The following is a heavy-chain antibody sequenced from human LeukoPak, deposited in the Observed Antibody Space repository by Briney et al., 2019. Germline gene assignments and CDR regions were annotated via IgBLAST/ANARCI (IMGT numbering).Heavy chain of an antibody. Sequence: GGSLRLSCAASGFTFSSYSMNWVRQAPGKGLEWVSSISSSSSYIYYADSVKGRFTISRDNAKNSLYLQMNSLRAEDTAVYYCARRIAAAGNDAFDIWGQGTMVTVSS. CDR2: ISSSSSYI. CDR1: GFTFSSYS. V-gene: IGHV3-21*01. CDR3: ARRIAAAGNDAFDI. J-gene: IGHJ3*02. D-gene: IGHD6-13*01.